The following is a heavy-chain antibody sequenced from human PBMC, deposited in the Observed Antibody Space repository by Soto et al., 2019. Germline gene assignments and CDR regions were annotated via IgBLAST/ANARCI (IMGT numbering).Heavy chain of an antibody. J-gene: IGHJ4*02. CDR3: ARYPRLDC. CDR1: GGSISSSSYY. Sequence: SETLSLTCTVSGGSISSSSYYWGWIRQPPGKGLEWIGSIYYSGSTYYNPSLKSRVTISVDTSKNQFSLQLSSLTAADTAVYFCARYPRLDCWGQGTLVTVSS. V-gene: IGHV4-39*01. CDR2: IYYSGST.